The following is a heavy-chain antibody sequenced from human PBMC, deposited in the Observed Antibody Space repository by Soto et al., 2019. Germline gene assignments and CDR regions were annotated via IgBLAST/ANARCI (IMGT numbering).Heavy chain of an antibody. V-gene: IGHV3-23*01. CDR1: GFTLGTYV. Sequence: EVQLLESGGGLVQPGGSLRLSCAASGFTLGTYVMTWVRQAPGKGLEWVSAISGSGGSTNYADPVKGRLTISRDNTKNTLYLQMNRLRVEDTAVYYCAKDRKGSYCSGGTCYSFDYWGQGTLVTVPS. D-gene: IGHD2-15*01. J-gene: IGHJ4*02. CDR3: AKDRKGSYCSGGTCYSFDY. CDR2: ISGSGGST.